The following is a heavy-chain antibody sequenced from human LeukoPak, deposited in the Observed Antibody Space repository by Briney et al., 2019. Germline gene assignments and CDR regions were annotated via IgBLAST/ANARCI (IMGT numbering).Heavy chain of an antibody. V-gene: IGHV4-38-2*02. D-gene: IGHD6-13*01. J-gene: IGHJ4*02. Sequence: SETLSLTCTVSGYSISSGYYGGWIRQPPGKGLEWIGNIYHGGSTYYNPSLKSRVTMSGDTSKNQFSLNLSSVTAADTAVYYCARVTSSSWFEGYFDYWGQGTLVTVSS. CDR3: ARVTSSSWFEGYFDY. CDR2: IYHGGST. CDR1: GYSISSGYY.